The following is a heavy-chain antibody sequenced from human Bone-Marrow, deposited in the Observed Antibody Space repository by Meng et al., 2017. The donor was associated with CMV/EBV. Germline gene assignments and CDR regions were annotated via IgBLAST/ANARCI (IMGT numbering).Heavy chain of an antibody. CDR2: IIHSGST. D-gene: IGHD3-16*02. CDR3: ARGYRFDYVWGSSRYYFDH. CDR1: GGSFSGYY. Sequence: QVQLQQWGAGLLKASETLSLTCAVYGGSFSGYYWSWIRQPPGKGLEWIGEIIHSGSTNYNPSLKSRVTISVDMSKNQFSLKLSSVTAADMAVYYCARGYRFDYVWGSSRYYFDHWGQGTLVTVSS. V-gene: IGHV4-34*01. J-gene: IGHJ4*02.